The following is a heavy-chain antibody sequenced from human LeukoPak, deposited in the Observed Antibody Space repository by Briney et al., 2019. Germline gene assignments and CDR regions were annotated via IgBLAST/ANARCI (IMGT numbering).Heavy chain of an antibody. CDR2: IRSKAYGGTT. CDR3: TRDLAVTGYYSGMDV. V-gene: IGHV3-49*04. CDR1: GFTFGDYA. Sequence: PGGSLRLSCTASGFTFGDYAMSWVRRAPGMGLEWVGFIRSKAYGGTTEYAASVKGRFTISRDDSKSIAYLQVNSLKTEDTAVYYCTRDLAVTGYYSGMDVWGQGTTVTVSS. J-gene: IGHJ6*02. D-gene: IGHD6-19*01.